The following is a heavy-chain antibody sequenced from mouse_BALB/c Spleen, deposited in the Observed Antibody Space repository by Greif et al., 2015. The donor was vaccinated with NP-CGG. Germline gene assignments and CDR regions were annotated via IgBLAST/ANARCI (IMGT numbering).Heavy chain of an antibody. CDR1: GFSLTSYG. CDR3: ARDRGDGYWAY. J-gene: IGHJ3*01. Sequence: VKLMESGPGLVAPSQSLSITCTVSGFSLTSYGVHWVRQPPGKGLEWLGVIWAGGSTNYNSALMSRLSISKDNSKSQVFLKMNSLQTDDTAMYYCARDRGDGYWAYWGQGTLVTVSA. V-gene: IGHV2-9*02. D-gene: IGHD2-3*01. CDR2: IWAGGST.